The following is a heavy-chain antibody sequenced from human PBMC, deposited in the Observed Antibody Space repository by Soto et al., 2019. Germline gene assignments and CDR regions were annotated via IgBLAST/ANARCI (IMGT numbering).Heavy chain of an antibody. Sequence: SETLSLTCRVSGGSIRSYYWSWIRQPPGKGLEWIGYIYYSGNINYNPSLKSRVTISVDTSKNQFSLKLSSVTAADTAVYYCARGSPLSGYSSSWYWFDPWGQGTLVTVSS. CDR2: IYYSGNI. D-gene: IGHD6-13*01. CDR3: ARGSPLSGYSSSWYWFDP. CDR1: GGSIRSYY. J-gene: IGHJ5*02. V-gene: IGHV4-59*01.